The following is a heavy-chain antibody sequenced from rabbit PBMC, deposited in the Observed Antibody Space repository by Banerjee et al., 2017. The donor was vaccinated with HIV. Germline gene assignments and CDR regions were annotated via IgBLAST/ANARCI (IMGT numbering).Heavy chain of an antibody. CDR1: GFSFSSSYY. CDR2: IYAGSSGST. CDR3: GRGDL. V-gene: IGHV1S40*01. J-gene: IGHJ4*01. Sequence: QSLEESGGDLVKPGASLTLTCTASGFSFSSSYYMCWVRQAPGKGLEWIACIYAGSSGSTYYASWAKGRFTISKTSSTTVTLQMTSLTAADTATYFCGRGDLWGQGTLVTVS.